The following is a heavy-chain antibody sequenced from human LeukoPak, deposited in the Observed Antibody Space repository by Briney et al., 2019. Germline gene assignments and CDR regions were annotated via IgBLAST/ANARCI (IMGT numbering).Heavy chain of an antibody. J-gene: IGHJ5*02. V-gene: IGHV4-59*01. CDR2: IYYSGST. CDR3: ASLVEVDGWFDP. CDR1: GGSISSYY. D-gene: IGHD2-15*01. Sequence: SETLSLTCTVSGGSISSYYWSWIRQPPGKGLEWIGYIYYSGSTNYNPSLKSRVTISVDTSKNQFSLKLSSVTAADTAVYYCASLVEVDGWFDPWGQGTLVTVSS.